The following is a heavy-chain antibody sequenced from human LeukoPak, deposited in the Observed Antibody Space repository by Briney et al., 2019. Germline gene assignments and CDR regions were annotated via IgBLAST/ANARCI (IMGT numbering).Heavy chain of an antibody. CDR1: GFTFSSYA. CDR3: ARTLWFGELWFDY. V-gene: IGHV3-23*01. D-gene: IGHD3-10*01. J-gene: IGHJ4*02. CDR2: ISGSGGST. Sequence: GGSLRLSCAASGFTFSSYAMSWVRQAPGKGLEWVSAISGSGGSTYYADSVKGRFTISRDNSKNTLYLQMNSLRAEDTAVYYCARTLWFGELWFDYWGQGTLVTVSS.